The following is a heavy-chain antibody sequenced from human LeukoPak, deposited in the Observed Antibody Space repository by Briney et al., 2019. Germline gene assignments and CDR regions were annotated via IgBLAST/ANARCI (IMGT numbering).Heavy chain of an antibody. Sequence: PGGSLRLSCAASGFTFSTYTMHWVRQAPGKGLEWVAVISYDGSDKYYADSVKGRFTISRDNSKNTLYLQMNSLRAGDTALYYCARDASGRVWGGYFDYWGQGTLVTASS. D-gene: IGHD3-10*01. J-gene: IGHJ4*02. CDR1: GFTFSTYT. CDR3: ARDASGRVWGGYFDY. V-gene: IGHV3-30*01. CDR2: ISYDGSDK.